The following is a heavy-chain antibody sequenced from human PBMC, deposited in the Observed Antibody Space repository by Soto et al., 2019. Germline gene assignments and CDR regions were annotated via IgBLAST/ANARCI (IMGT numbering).Heavy chain of an antibody. V-gene: IGHV4-39*01. D-gene: IGHD6-25*01. CDR2: IYYSGST. Sequence: SETLSLTCTVSRGSISSGTNYGAWIRQPPGKGLEWIANIYYSGSTFYNPSLKSRVTISLDTSKNQFSLKLRSVTAADTAVYYCERHEAGRYFDSSGQGTLVSVSS. CDR3: ERHEAGRYFDS. CDR1: RGSISSGTNY. J-gene: IGHJ4*02.